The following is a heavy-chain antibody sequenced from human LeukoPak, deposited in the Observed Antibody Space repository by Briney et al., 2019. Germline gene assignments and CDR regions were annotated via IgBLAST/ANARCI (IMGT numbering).Heavy chain of an antibody. V-gene: IGHV4-30-2*05. J-gene: IGHJ4*02. Sequence: SSQTLSLTCAVSGGSISSGGYSWSWIRQPPGKGLEWIGYIYYSGSTYYNPSLKSRVTISVDTSKNQFSLKLSSVTAADTAVYYCARVAGGRDYYDSSGYQDDYWGQGTLVTVSS. CDR3: ARVAGGRDYYDSSGYQDDY. CDR1: GGSISSGGYS. D-gene: IGHD3-22*01. CDR2: IYYSGST.